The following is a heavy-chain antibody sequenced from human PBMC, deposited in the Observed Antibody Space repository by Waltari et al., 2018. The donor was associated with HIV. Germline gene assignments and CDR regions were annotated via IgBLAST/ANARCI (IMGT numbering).Heavy chain of an antibody. Sequence: QVQLQESGPGLVKPSQTLSLTCTVSGGSISRGSYYGSWIRQPAGKGLEWIGRIYTSGSTNYNPSLKSRVTISVDTSKNQFSLKLSSVTAADTAVYYCARYLVGSRKATYFDLWGRGTLVTVSS. D-gene: IGHD1-26*01. V-gene: IGHV4-61*02. J-gene: IGHJ2*01. CDR1: GGSISRGSYY. CDR3: ARYLVGSRKATYFDL. CDR2: IYTSGST.